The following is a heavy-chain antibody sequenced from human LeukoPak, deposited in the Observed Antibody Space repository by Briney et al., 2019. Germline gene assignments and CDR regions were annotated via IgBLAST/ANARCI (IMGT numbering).Heavy chain of an antibody. Sequence: SETLSLTCSVSGASMNGHYWTWIRLSPGNGLEWIGYISDSGSTSYNPSLRSRVIMALEASKTEFSLRLNSVTVADTAVYYCARVFRGAVTSNWFDPWGQGTLVTVSS. CDR3: ARVFRGAVTSNWFDP. CDR2: ISDSGST. D-gene: IGHD3-3*01. CDR1: GASMNGHY. V-gene: IGHV4-59*11. J-gene: IGHJ5*02.